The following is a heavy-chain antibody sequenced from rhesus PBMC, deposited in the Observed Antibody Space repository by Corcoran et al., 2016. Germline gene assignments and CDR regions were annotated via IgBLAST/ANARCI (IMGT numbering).Heavy chain of an antibody. Sequence: QVQLVQSGAEVKKPGSSVKVSCKASGYTFTDYYMHWVRRAPRQGLEWMGWINPYNGNTKYAQKFQGRVTMTRDTSTSTAYMELSSPRSEDTAVYYCARDQRYSGSLDSWGQGVVVTVSS. CDR2: INPYNGNT. V-gene: IGHV1S2*01. CDR1: GYTFTDYY. D-gene: IGHD6-25*01. CDR3: ARDQRYSGSLDS. J-gene: IGHJ6*01.